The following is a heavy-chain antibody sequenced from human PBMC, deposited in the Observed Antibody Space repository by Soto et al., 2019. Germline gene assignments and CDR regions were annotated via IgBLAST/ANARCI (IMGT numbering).Heavy chain of an antibody. CDR3: ATLRSAAHFDY. Sequence: PGGSLRLSCAASGFTFSTQDMTWVRQAPGKGLEWVSSIGSSGIDSYHADSVRGRFTISRDNSKSTLCLHMTSLTAEDTALYYCATLRSAAHFDYWGQGTLVTVSS. D-gene: IGHD6-13*01. J-gene: IGHJ4*02. CDR2: IGSSGIDS. CDR1: GFTFSTQD. V-gene: IGHV3-23*01.